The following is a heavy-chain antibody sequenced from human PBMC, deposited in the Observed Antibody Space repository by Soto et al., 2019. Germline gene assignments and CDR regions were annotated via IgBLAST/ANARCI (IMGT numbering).Heavy chain of an antibody. Sequence: QITLKESGPTLVKPTQTLTLTCTFSGFSLSSTRMAVGWIRQPTGKALEWLALLYWDDDKRYSPFLKSRLTTTKDTSKNQVVLTMSNMDPVDTARYYCAHIVVAGLGYYFDYWGQGTLGTVAS. CDR1: GFSLSSTRMA. J-gene: IGHJ4*02. CDR2: LYWDDDK. D-gene: IGHD6-19*01. V-gene: IGHV2-5*02. CDR3: AHIVVAGLGYYFDY.